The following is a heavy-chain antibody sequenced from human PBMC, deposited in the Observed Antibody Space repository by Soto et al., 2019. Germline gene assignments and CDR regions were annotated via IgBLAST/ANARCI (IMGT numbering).Heavy chain of an antibody. CDR1: GDTLTEVS. V-gene: IGHV1-24*01. CDR3: ATGPPEHYFDF. CDR2: YGPEEGKR. Sequence: GASVKVSCKVSGDTLTEVSMHWVRQSPEKGLEWMGGYGPEEGKRISAQKFKGRLTMTEDTSTDTAYMKLISLETEDTAVYFCATGPPEHYFDFWGQGTLVTVSS. D-gene: IGHD1-26*01. J-gene: IGHJ4*02.